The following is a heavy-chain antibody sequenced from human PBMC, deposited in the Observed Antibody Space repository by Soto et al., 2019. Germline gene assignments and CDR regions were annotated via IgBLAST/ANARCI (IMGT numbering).Heavy chain of an antibody. V-gene: IGHV6-1*01. D-gene: IGHD2-2*01. Sequence: KQSQTLSLTCAISGDSVSNNSAAWNWIRQSPSRGLEWLGRTYYRSKWYNDYAVSVKSRITINPDTSKNQFSLQLNSVTPEDTAVYYCAREGYKTERYHDAFDIWGQGTMVTVSS. CDR1: GDSVSNNSAA. J-gene: IGHJ3*02. CDR2: TYYRSKWYN. CDR3: AREGYKTERYHDAFDI.